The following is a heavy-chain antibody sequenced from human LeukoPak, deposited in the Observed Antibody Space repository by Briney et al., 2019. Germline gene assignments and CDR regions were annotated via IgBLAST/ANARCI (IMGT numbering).Heavy chain of an antibody. D-gene: IGHD3-3*01. J-gene: IGHJ4*02. Sequence: GESLKISCKVSGYSFTTYWIAWVRQMPEKGLEWMGIIYPGDSDPRYSPSSQGQVTISADKSINTAYLQWSSLKASDTAIYYCARLSDFALDYWGQGTLVTVSS. CDR1: GYSFTTYW. CDR2: IYPGDSDP. V-gene: IGHV5-51*01. CDR3: ARLSDFALDY.